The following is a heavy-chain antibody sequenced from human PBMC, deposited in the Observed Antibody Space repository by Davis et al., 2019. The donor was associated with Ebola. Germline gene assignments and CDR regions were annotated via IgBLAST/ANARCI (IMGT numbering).Heavy chain of an antibody. CDR2: ISYDGSNK. CDR3: AKSGEGYCFDY. J-gene: IGHJ4*02. Sequence: GESLKISCAASGFTFSSYAMHWVRQAPGKGLEWVAVISYDGSNKYYADSVKGRFTISRDNSKNTLYLQMNSLRAEDTAVYYCAKSGEGYCFDYWGQGTLVTVSS. CDR1: GFTFSSYA. D-gene: IGHD3-16*01. V-gene: IGHV3-30*04.